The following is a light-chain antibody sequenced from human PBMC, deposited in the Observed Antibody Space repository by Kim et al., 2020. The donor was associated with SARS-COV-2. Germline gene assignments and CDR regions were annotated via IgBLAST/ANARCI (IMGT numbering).Light chain of an antibody. Sequence: FFPGERSTLSCRAGQSVSGYLAGYHQKPCHAPRLLFYEASHRPTGIPARFSGSGSGTVFTLTISSLEPEDFAVYYCQQRSNWLLTFGQGTRLEIK. CDR3: QQRSNWLLT. CDR2: EAS. V-gene: IGKV3-11*01. CDR1: QSVSGY. J-gene: IGKJ5*01.